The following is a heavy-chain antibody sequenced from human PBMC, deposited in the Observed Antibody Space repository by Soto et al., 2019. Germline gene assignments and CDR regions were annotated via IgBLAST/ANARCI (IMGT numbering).Heavy chain of an antibody. J-gene: IGHJ6*02. CDR3: ARGLQNSVLRYFDWLPPALPYMDV. Sequence: SETLSLTCTVSGGSIISYYWSWIRQPPGKGLEWIGYIYYSGSTNYNPSLKSRVTISVDTSKNQFSLKLSSVTAADTAVYYCARGLQNSVLRYFDWLPPALPYMDVWGQGTTVTV. CDR1: GGSIISYY. D-gene: IGHD3-9*01. V-gene: IGHV4-59*01. CDR2: IYYSGST.